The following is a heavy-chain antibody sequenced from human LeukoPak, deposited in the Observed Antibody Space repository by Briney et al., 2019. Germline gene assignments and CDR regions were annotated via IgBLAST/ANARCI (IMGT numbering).Heavy chain of an antibody. CDR2: VDEHGFKT. CDR1: GFIFRSYW. D-gene: IGHD1-7*01. CDR3: ARDGITCTRDY. V-gene: IGHV3-7*01. J-gene: IGHJ4*02. Sequence: GSLRLSCAASGFIFRSYWMVWVRQAPGKGLEWVASVDEHGFKTYYAASVTGRFTISKDTAKNSLDLQMNSLRAEDTAVYYCARDGITCTRDYWGQGALVTVSS.